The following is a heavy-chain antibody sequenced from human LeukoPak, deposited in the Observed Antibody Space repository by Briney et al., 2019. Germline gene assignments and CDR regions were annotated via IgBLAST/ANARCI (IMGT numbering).Heavy chain of an antibody. J-gene: IGHJ4*02. Sequence: ASVKVSCKHSGYTFTKYGIRGGRQGPGEGGERGGWVCAYKGKTKYARKLQGRDTMTTDTSTSTAYMEVRNLRSDDTAIYYCVIDRSYTSGWYPRGYFDYWGQGTLVTVSS. V-gene: IGHV1-18*01. CDR3: VIDRSYTSGWYPRGYFDY. CDR2: VCAYKGKT. D-gene: IGHD6-19*01. CDR1: GYTFTKYG.